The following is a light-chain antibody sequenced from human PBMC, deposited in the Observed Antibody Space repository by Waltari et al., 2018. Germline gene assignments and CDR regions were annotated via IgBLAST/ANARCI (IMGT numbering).Light chain of an antibody. CDR2: RNS. J-gene: IGLJ3*02. Sequence: QSVLTQPPSASGTPGQRVTISCSGSSSNIGDNYVYWYHQLPGTAPKLLIYRNSQRPSGVPDRFSGSKSGTSASLAISGLRSEDEADYYCAAWDDSLSGRVFGGGTKLTVL. V-gene: IGLV1-47*01. CDR1: SSNIGDNY. CDR3: AAWDDSLSGRV.